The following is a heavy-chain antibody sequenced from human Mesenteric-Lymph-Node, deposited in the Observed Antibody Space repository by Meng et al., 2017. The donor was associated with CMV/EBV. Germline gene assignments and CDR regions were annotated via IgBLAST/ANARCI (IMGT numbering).Heavy chain of an antibody. Sequence: ASVKVSCKASGYTFTGYYMHWVRQAPGQGLEWMGWINPNSGGTNYAQKFQGRVTMTRDTSISTAYMELSRLRSDDTAVYYCAIGSSFAGGGYGMDVWGQGTTVTVSS. J-gene: IGHJ6*02. V-gene: IGHV1-2*02. CDR1: GYTFTGYY. CDR2: INPNSGGT. D-gene: IGHD3-16*01. CDR3: AIGSSFAGGGYGMDV.